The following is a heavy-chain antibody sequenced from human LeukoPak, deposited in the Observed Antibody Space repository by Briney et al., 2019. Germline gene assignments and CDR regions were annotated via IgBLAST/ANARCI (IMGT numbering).Heavy chain of an antibody. Sequence: PSETLSLTCTVSGGSISSGDYYWSWIRQPPGKGLEWIGYIYYSGSTYYNPSLKSRVTISVDTSKNQFSLELTSVTAADTAIYYCAKRIIEARENGDSNWLDPWGQGTLVTVSS. J-gene: IGHJ5*01. CDR1: GGSISSGDYY. D-gene: IGHD4-17*01. CDR2: IYYSGST. CDR3: AKRIIEARENGDSNWLDP. V-gene: IGHV4-30-4*01.